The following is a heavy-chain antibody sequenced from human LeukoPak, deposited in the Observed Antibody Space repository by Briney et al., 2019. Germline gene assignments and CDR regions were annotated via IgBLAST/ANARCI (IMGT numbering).Heavy chain of an antibody. V-gene: IGHV3-11*03. D-gene: IGHD5-24*01. CDR2: ISSSSSYT. Sequence: GSRRLSCAASGFTFSDNCMTWISQAPGKGLEWVSYISSSSSYTNYADSVKGRFTISRDNVKNFLYLQMNSLRAEDTAVYYCARHIDGCNGYDYWGRGTLVTFSS. CDR1: GFTFSDNC. J-gene: IGHJ4*02. CDR3: ARHIDGCNGYDY.